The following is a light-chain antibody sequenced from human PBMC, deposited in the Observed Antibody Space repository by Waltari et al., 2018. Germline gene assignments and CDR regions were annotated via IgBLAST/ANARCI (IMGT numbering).Light chain of an antibody. CDR2: GAS. Sequence: DIQITQSPSALSASIGDRVTITCQASQDILNYVNWYRKRPGRAPERLISGASNLQTGDPSRFSGSGFGTKFTFTISTLQSEDFGTYYCQHYDNLLWMFGPGTKV. J-gene: IGKJ1*01. CDR3: QHYDNLLWM. V-gene: IGKV1-33*01. CDR1: QDILNY.